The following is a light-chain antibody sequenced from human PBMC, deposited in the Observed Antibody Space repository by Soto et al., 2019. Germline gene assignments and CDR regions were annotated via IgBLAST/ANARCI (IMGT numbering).Light chain of an antibody. V-gene: IGLV4-69*01. Sequence: QLVLTQSPSDSASLGASVKLTCPLSRWNRNYAIAWHQQQSEKGPRYLMKLNSDGSHSKGDGIPDRFSGSSSGAERYLTISSLKSEDEADYYCQTWGSGIVVFGGGTKLTVL. CDR1: RWNRNYA. J-gene: IGLJ2*01. CDR3: QTWGSGIVV. CDR2: LNSDGSH.